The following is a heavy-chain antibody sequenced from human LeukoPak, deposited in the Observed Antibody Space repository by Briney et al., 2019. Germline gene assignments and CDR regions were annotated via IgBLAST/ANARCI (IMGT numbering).Heavy chain of an antibody. J-gene: IGHJ3*02. D-gene: IGHD4-17*01. V-gene: IGHV3-23*01. Sequence: GGSLRLSCAASGFTFSSYAMSWVRQAPGKGREWVSAISGSGGSTYYADCVKGRFTISRDNSKNTLYLQMNSLRAEDTAVYYWAKVAVGGDTPDAFDIWGQGTMVTVSS. CDR3: AKVAVGGDTPDAFDI. CDR2: ISGSGGST. CDR1: GFTFSSYA.